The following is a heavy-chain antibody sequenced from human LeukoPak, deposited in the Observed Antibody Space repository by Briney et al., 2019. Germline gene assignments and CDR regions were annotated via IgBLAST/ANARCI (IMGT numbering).Heavy chain of an antibody. V-gene: IGHV3-30-3*01. J-gene: IGHJ4*02. Sequence: GGSLRLYCAASGFTFSNYAMSWVRQAPGKGLEWVAVISYDGSNKYYADSVKGRFTISRDNSKNTLYLQMNSLRAEDTAVYYCARIEEGVRGVTYYFDYWGQGTLVTVSS. CDR1: GFTFSNYA. CDR2: ISYDGSNK. CDR3: ARIEEGVRGVTYYFDY. D-gene: IGHD3-10*01.